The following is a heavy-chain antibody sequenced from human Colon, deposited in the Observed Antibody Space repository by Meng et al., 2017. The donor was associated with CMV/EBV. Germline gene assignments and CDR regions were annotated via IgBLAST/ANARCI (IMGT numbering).Heavy chain of an antibody. V-gene: IGHV3-53*01. CDR1: GFTVSSNY. D-gene: IGHD3-3*01. J-gene: IGHJ4*02. Sequence: ETLSLTCAASGFTVSSNYMSWVRQAPGKGLEWVSVIYSGGSTYYADSVKGRFTISRDNSKNTLYLQMNSLRAEDTAVYYCARVLEGYWGQGTLVTVSS. CDR2: IYSGGST. CDR3: ARVLEGY.